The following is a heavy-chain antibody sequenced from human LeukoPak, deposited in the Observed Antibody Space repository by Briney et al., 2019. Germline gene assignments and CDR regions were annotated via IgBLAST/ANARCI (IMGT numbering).Heavy chain of an antibody. V-gene: IGHV4-4*07. CDR1: GGSINTYY. J-gene: IGHJ5*02. CDR3: ARPQSGLGWFDP. CDR2: IYSTGIT. Sequence: SETLSLTCTVSGGSINTYYWSWIRQPAGKGLEWLGRIYSTGITTYNPSLKGRVTMSVDTSKNQFSLKLSSVTAADTAVYYCARPQSGLGWFDPWGQGILVTVSS.